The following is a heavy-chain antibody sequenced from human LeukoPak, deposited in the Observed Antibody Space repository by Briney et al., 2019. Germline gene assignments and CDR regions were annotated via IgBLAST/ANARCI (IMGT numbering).Heavy chain of an antibody. CDR1: GFTFSNYW. V-gene: IGHV3-7*01. CDR3: ARPAYTAAYDL. Sequence: GGSLRLSCAASGFTFSNYWMSWVRQAPGKGLEWVANIKKDGSEIHYVDSVKGRFTMSRDSAKNSLYLQMNYLRAEDTAVYYCARPAYTAAYDLWGQGTMVTVSS. D-gene: IGHD3-16*01. CDR2: IKKDGSEI. J-gene: IGHJ3*01.